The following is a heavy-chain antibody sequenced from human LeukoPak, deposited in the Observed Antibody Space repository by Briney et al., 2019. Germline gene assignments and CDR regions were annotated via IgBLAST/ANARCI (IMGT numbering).Heavy chain of an antibody. CDR1: GGSISSGGYS. CDR2: IYYSGST. Sequence: SETLSLTCAVSGGSISSGGYSWSWIRQPPGKGLEWIGYIYYSGSTYYNPSLKSRVTISVDRSKNQFSLKLSSVTAADTAVYYCARGHLETYYYDSGYFDYWGQGTLVTVSS. J-gene: IGHJ4*02. V-gene: IGHV4-30-2*01. D-gene: IGHD3-22*01. CDR3: ARGHLETYYYDSGYFDY.